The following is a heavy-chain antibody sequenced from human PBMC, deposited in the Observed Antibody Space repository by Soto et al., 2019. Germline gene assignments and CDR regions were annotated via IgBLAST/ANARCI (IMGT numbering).Heavy chain of an antibody. CDR2: INPNSGGT. Sequence: ASVKVSCKASGYTFTGYYMHWVRQAPGQGLEWMGWINPNSGGTNYAQKFQGWVTMTRDTSISTAYMELSRLRSDDTAVYYCARGSRPGYSSSSGWFEPRGQGTLVTVSS. D-gene: IGHD6-6*01. CDR1: GYTFTGYY. J-gene: IGHJ5*02. CDR3: ARGSRPGYSSSSGWFEP. V-gene: IGHV1-2*04.